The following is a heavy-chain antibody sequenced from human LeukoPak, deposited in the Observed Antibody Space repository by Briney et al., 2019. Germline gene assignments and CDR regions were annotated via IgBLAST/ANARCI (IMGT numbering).Heavy chain of an antibody. CDR1: GGSISSYY. Sequence: PSETLSLTCTVSGGSISSYYWTWIRQPPGKGLQWIGYIYYSGSTEYNPSLKSRVTISIDPSNKQFSLNLSSVTAADTAVYYCARRCSGPTCYTDAYDIWGQGTMVTVSS. V-gene: IGHV4-59*08. CDR3: ARRCSGPTCYTDAYDI. CDR2: IYYSGST. J-gene: IGHJ3*02. D-gene: IGHD2-2*02.